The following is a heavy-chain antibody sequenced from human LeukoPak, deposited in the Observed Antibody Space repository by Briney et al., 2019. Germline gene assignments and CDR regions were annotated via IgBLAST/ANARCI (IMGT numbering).Heavy chain of an antibody. CDR1: GFNFNNFA. J-gene: IGHJ6*02. V-gene: IGHV3-30*03. D-gene: IGHD5-12*01. CDR3: ARDRDYWGYGGMDV. Sequence: GRSLRLSCEASGFNFNNFAFHWVRQTPGRGLECVAVIAYDGSNEYYADSVKGRFTFSRDNSKNTVYLQMNNVRPEDTAVYFCARDRDYWGYGGMDVWGRGTTVIVFS. CDR2: IAYDGSNE.